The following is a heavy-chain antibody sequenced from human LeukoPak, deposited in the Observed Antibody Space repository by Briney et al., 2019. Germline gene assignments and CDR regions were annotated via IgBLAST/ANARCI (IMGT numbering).Heavy chain of an antibody. CDR3: ARPPPYGDYAYGMDV. CDR1: GYTFTSYG. V-gene: IGHV1-18*01. J-gene: IGHJ6*02. D-gene: IGHD4-17*01. Sequence: GASVKVSCKASGYTFTSYGISWVRQAPGQGLEWMGWISAYNGNTNYAQKLQGRVTMTTDTSTSTAYMELRSLRPDDTAVYYCARPPPYGDYAYGMDVWGQGTTVTVSS. CDR2: ISAYNGNT.